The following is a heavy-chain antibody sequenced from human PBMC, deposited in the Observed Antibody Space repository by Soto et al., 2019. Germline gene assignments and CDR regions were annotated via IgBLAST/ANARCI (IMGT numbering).Heavy chain of an antibody. CDR3: ATMGSPYCSRGSCYYY. J-gene: IGHJ4*02. CDR1: GGSFSGYY. D-gene: IGHD2-15*01. Sequence: QVQLQQWGAGLLKPSETLSLTCAVYGGSFSGYYWSWIRQPPGKGLEWIGEINHSGSTNYNPSLKSRVAMSVDPPQNQFTLKLSSVTAADTAVYYCATMGSPYCSRGSCYYYWGQGTLVTVS. CDR2: INHSGST. V-gene: IGHV4-34*01.